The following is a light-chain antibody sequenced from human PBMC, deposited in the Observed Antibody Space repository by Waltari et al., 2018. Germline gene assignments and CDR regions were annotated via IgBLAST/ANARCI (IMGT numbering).Light chain of an antibody. J-gene: IGLJ3*02. Sequence: QSVLTQPPSASGTPGQRVTISCSGSSPNLGSKSVYWYQHLPGAAPKLLIYNNYQRPSGVPDRFSASKSGTSASLAISGLQSEDEADYYCATWDDSLNAWVFGGGTRLTVL. CDR2: NNY. CDR1: SPNLGSKS. V-gene: IGLV1-44*01. CDR3: ATWDDSLNAWV.